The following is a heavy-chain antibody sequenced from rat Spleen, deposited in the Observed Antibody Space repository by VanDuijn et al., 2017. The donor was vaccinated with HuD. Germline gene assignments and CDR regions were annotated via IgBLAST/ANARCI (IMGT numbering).Heavy chain of an antibody. D-gene: IGHD1-1*01. CDR3: TRENYYSGDY. CDR1: GFSLTDYS. CDR2: MRYDGDT. Sequence: QVQLKESGPGLVQPSQTLSLTCTVSGFSLTDYSVHWVRQAPGKGLEWMGRMRYDGDTYYNSTLKSRLSISRDTSKNQVFLKMNSLRSEDTATYYCTRENYYSGDYWGQGVMVTVSS. J-gene: IGHJ2*01. V-gene: IGHV2S30*01.